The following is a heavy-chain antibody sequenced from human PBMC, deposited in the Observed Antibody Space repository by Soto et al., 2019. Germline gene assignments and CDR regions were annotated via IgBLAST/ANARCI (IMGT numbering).Heavy chain of an antibody. CDR2: IIPIFGTA. Sequence: QVQLVQSGAEVKKPGSSVKVSGKASGGTFSSYAISWVRQAPGQGLEWMGGIIPIFGTANYAQKFQGRVTITADKSTRTAYVELSSLRSEDTAVYYCARTYYYGSGSYYPYYYYGMDVWGQGTTVTVSS. CDR1: GGTFSSYA. J-gene: IGHJ6*02. V-gene: IGHV1-69*06. CDR3: ARTYYYGSGSYYPYYYYGMDV. D-gene: IGHD3-10*01.